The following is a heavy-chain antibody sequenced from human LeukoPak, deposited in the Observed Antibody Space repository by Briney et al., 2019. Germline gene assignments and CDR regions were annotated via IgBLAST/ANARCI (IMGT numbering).Heavy chain of an antibody. V-gene: IGHV3-48*01. CDR2: ISSSSSTI. Sequence: GGSERLSCAASGFTFSSYSMNCVRQAPGKGLEWVSYISSSSSTIYYADSVKGRFTISRDNAKNSLYLQMNSLRAEDTAVYYCAMQPANSGFYYYYYMDVWGKGTTVTVSS. CDR1: GFTFSSYS. CDR3: AMQPANSGFYYYYYMDV. J-gene: IGHJ6*03. D-gene: IGHD7-27*01.